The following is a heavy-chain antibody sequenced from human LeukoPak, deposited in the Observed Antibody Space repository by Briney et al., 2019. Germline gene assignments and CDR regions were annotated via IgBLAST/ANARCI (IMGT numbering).Heavy chain of an antibody. D-gene: IGHD6-19*01. CDR2: ISSTGGST. Sequence: GGSLRLSCAASGFIFSSYAMSWVRQAPGKGLEWVSGISSTGGSTYYADSVKGRFTISRDNSKNTLYVQMNSLTAEDTAVYYCVRGYSSLDPWGQGTLVTVSS. V-gene: IGHV3-23*01. J-gene: IGHJ5*02. CDR3: VRGYSSLDP. CDR1: GFIFSSYA.